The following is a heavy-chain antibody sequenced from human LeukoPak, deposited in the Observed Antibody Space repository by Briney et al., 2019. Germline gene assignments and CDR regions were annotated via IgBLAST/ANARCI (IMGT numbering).Heavy chain of an antibody. J-gene: IGHJ4*02. Sequence: GGSLRLSCAASGFTFNSYVTNGVRQAPGKGLEWVSGIIGSGRSTYYADSVKGRFSISRDNSKNTVYLQMNSLRVEDTAVYFCAKGFNYYASGSHFDSWGQGTLVTVSS. V-gene: IGHV3-23*01. CDR1: GFTFNSYV. CDR3: AKGFNYYASGSHFDS. D-gene: IGHD3-10*01. CDR2: IIGSGRST.